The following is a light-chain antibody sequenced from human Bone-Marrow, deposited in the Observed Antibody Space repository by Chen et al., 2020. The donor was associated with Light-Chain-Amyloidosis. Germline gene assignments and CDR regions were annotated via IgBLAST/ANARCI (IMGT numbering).Light chain of an antibody. CDR3: EVWETTNAL. Sequence: SYVLTQPPSVSVVPGQTATITCGGNNIGRKSVHWYQRKPGQAPVLVVHDDSERPSGIPERFSCSNTADTATLSIRRVEAGDEAGYYGEVWETTNALFAGGTKLTVL. V-gene: IGLV3-21*02. CDR2: DDS. J-gene: IGLJ3*02. CDR1: NIGRKS.